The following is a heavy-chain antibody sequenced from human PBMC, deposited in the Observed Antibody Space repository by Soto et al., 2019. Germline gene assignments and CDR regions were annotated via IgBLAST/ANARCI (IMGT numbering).Heavy chain of an antibody. CDR2: IYHSGST. CDR1: GGSISSNNW. Sequence: QVQLQESGPGLVKPSGTLSLTCAVSGGSISSNNWWTWVRLPPGKGLEWIGEIYHSGSTNYNPSLQSRVTISVDQSKNQFSLKLSSVTAAATAMYYWARAPLSRQWLFPWGQGTLLTVSS. D-gene: IGHD6-19*01. J-gene: IGHJ5*02. V-gene: IGHV4-4*02. CDR3: ARAPLSRQWLFP.